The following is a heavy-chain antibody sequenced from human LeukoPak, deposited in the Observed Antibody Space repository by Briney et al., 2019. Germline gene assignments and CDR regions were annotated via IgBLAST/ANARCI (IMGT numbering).Heavy chain of an antibody. CDR3: ARRAGAYSHPYDY. CDR1: GDSISSYY. D-gene: IGHD4/OR15-4a*01. CDR2: IYYSGST. Sequence: SETLSLTCTVSGDSISSYYWSWIRQPPGKGLEWIGYIYYSGSTKYNPSLKSRVTISLDTSKNQFSLKLTSVAAADTAVYYCARRAGAYSHPYDYWGQGTLVTVPS. J-gene: IGHJ4*02. V-gene: IGHV4-59*01.